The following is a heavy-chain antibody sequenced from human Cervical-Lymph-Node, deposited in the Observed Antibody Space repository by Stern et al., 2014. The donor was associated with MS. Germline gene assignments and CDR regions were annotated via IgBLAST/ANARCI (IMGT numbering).Heavy chain of an antibody. CDR3: ARPGHTNSHYYYGMDI. J-gene: IGHJ6*02. Sequence: EVQLVQSGAELKKPGESLKISCEGSGYNFTTYWIGWVRQMPGKGLEWMGIIHPDDSDPRYSPSFQGQVPISADKSSNTAYLQWSSLKAADTAMYYCARPGHTNSHYYYGMDIWGQGTMVTVSS. CDR2: IHPDDSDP. D-gene: IGHD3-10*01. CDR1: GYNFTTYW. V-gene: IGHV5-51*03.